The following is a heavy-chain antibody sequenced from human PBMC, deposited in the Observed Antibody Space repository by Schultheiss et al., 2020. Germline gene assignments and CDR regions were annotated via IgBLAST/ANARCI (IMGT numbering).Heavy chain of an antibody. V-gene: IGHV3-48*04. CDR2: ISSSGSTI. J-gene: IGHJ5*02. Sequence: WGSLRLSCAASGFTFSSYAMSWVRQAPGKGLEWVSYISSSGSTIYYTDSVKGRFTISRDNAKNTLYLQMNSLRAEDTAVYYCAKRAHDYGDYEGGFDPWGQGTLVTVSS. CDR1: GFTFSSYA. D-gene: IGHD4-17*01. CDR3: AKRAHDYGDYEGGFDP.